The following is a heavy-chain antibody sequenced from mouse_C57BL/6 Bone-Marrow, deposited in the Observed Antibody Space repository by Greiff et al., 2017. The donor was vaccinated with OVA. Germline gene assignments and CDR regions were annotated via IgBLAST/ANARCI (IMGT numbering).Heavy chain of an antibody. Sequence: QVHVKQSGAELARPGASVKLSCKASGYTFTSYGISWVKQRTGQGLEWIGEIYPRSGNTYYNEKFKGKATLTADKSSSTAYMELRSLTSEDSAVYFCARGAHFDVWGTGTTVTVSS. CDR2: IYPRSGNT. CDR3: ARGAHFDV. CDR1: GYTFTSYG. J-gene: IGHJ1*03. V-gene: IGHV1-81*01.